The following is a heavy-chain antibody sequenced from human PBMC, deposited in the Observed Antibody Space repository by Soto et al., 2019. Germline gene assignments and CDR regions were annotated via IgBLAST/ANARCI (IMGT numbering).Heavy chain of an antibody. CDR2: ISASGDNT. CDR3: AKHGGYSSGWLDY. D-gene: IGHD6-19*01. Sequence: GGSLRLSCAASGFTFGSYAMSWVRQAPGKGLEWASTISASGDNTHYADSVKGRFTVSRDNSKNTLYLQMNSLRAEDTAVYYCAKHGGYSSGWLDYWGQGTLVTVSS. V-gene: IGHV3-23*01. CDR1: GFTFGSYA. J-gene: IGHJ4*02.